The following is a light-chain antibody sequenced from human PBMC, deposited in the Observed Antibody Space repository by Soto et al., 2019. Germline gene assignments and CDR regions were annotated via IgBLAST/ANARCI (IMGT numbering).Light chain of an antibody. CDR1: QSITNY. CDR3: QQSYSAPPT. CDR2: TAS. Sequence: DIQMTQSPSSLSASVGDRVTITCRASQSITNYLNWYQQKPGKAPKLLIYTASSLQSGVPSRFSGSGSGTDFTLTISSLQPEDFATYYCQQSYSAPPTFAQGTKVEIK. V-gene: IGKV1-39*01. J-gene: IGKJ1*01.